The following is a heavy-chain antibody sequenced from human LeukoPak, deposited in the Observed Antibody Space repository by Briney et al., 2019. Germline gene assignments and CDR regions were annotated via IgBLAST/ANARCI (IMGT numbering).Heavy chain of an antibody. V-gene: IGHV3-30*04. D-gene: IGHD4-23*01. J-gene: IGHJ4*02. CDR1: GFTFSSYA. CDR2: ISYDGSNK. Sequence: GRSLRLSCAASGFTFSSYAMHWVRQAPGKGLEWVAVISYDGSNKYYADSVKGRFTISRDNSKNTLYLQMNSLRAEDTAVYYCARDISGEDGGNYFDYWGQGTLVTVSS. CDR3: ARDISGEDGGNYFDY.